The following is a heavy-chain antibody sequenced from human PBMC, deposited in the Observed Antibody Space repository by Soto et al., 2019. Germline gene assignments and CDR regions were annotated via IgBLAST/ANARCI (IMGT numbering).Heavy chain of an antibody. J-gene: IGHJ4*02. D-gene: IGHD6-13*01. Sequence: QVQLVESGGDVVQPGRSLRLSCAASGFTFSSYGMHWVRQAPGKGLEWMTVTWYDGSNKFYADSVKGRFTISRDNSKNTLYLQMSSLRAEDTAVYYCAREYSRTVDYWGQGTLVTVSS. CDR3: AREYSRTVDY. CDR2: TWYDGSNK. CDR1: GFTFSSYG. V-gene: IGHV3-33*01.